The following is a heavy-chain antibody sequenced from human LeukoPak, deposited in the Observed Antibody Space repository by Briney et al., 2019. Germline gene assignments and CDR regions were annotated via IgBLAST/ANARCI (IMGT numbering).Heavy chain of an antibody. Sequence: SETLSLTCSVADGSISSRSVYWGWIRQSPGKGLEWIGSIYYSGTSYYNPSLKSRVTISVDTSKNQFSLKLSSVTAADTAVYYCARAVTGTSLVDFWGQGTLVAVSS. J-gene: IGHJ4*02. CDR2: IYYSGTS. CDR3: ARAVTGTSLVDF. CDR1: DGSISSRSVY. D-gene: IGHD6-19*01. V-gene: IGHV4-39*07.